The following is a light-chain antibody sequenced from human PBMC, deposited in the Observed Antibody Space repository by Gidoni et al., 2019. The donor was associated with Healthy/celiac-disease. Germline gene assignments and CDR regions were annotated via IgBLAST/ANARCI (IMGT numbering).Light chain of an antibody. Sequence: DIVMTQSPDSLAVSLGERATINCKSSKSVLYSSNHKNYLAWYQQKPGQPPKLLIYWASTRESGVPDRFSGSGSGTDFTLTISSLQAEDVAVYYCQQYYSTPQTFGQGTKVEIK. CDR2: WAS. V-gene: IGKV4-1*01. CDR3: QQYYSTPQT. J-gene: IGKJ1*01. CDR1: KSVLYSSNHKNY.